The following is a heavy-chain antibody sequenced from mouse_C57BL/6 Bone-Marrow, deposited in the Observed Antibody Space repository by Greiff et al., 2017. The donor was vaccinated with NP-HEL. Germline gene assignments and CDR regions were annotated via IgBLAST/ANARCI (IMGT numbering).Heavy chain of an antibody. CDR3: ARQPYYYGSSLWYFDY. CDR1: GFNIKNTY. CDR2: IDPANGNT. Sequence: VQLKESVAELVRPGASVKLSCTASGFNIKNTYMHWVKQRPEQGLEWIGRIDPANGNTKYAPKFQGKATITADTSSNTAYLQLSSLTSEDTAIYYCARQPYYYGSSLWYFDYWGQGTTLTVSS. D-gene: IGHD1-1*01. V-gene: IGHV14-3*01. J-gene: IGHJ2*01.